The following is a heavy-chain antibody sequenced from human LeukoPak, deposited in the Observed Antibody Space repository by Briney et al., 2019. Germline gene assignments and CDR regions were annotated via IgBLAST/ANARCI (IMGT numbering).Heavy chain of an antibody. CDR3: VTLDTTMFSFFDP. Sequence: SETLSLTCTVSGGSISSTIHYWGWIRQPPGKGLEWIGSMYYSVTTYYNPSLQSRVTISGDTSKNQFSLRLTSVTAADTAVYYCVTLDTTMFSFFDPWVREPWSPSPQ. J-gene: IGHJ5*02. CDR1: GGSISSTIHY. CDR2: MYYSVTT. V-gene: IGHV4-39*01. D-gene: IGHD5-18*01.